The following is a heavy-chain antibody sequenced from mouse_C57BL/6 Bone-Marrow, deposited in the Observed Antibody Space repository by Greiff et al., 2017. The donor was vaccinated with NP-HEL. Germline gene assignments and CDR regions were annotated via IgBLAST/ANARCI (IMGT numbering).Heavy chain of an antibody. Sequence: VQLQQPGAELVMPGASVKLSCKASGYTFTSYWMHWVKQRPGQGLEWIGEIDPSDSYTNYNQKFKGKSTLTVDKSSSTAYMQLSSLTSEDSAVYYCARDYSNFDYYAMDYWGQGTSVTVSS. CDR3: ARDYSNFDYYAMDY. V-gene: IGHV1-69*01. CDR1: GYTFTSYW. CDR2: IDPSDSYT. J-gene: IGHJ4*01. D-gene: IGHD2-5*01.